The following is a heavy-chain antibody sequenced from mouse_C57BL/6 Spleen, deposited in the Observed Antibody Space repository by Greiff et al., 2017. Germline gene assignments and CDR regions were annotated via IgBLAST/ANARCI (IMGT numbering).Heavy chain of an antibody. J-gene: IGHJ3*01. D-gene: IGHD3-2*02. Sequence: VQLQQSGAELVRPGASVKLSCTASGFNIKDDYMHWVKQRPEQGLEWIGWIDPENGDTEYASKFQGKATITADTSSNTAYLQLSSLTSEDTAVYYCYSSGYVKAYWGHGTLVTVSA. CDR2: IDPENGDT. CDR1: GFNIKDDY. V-gene: IGHV14-4*01. CDR3: YSSGYVKAY.